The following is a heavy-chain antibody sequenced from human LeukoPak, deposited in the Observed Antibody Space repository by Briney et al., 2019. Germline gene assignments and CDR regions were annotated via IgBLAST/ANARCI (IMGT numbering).Heavy chain of an antibody. J-gene: IGHJ6*04. CDR3: AKPRGYCSSTSCYASYYYYYGMDV. CDR2: ISGSGGST. V-gene: IGHV3-23*01. CDR1: GFTFSSYA. Sequence: GGSLRLSCAASGFTFSSYAMSWVRQAPGKGLEWVSAISGSGGSTYYADSVKGRFTISRDNSKNTLYLQMNSLRAEDTAVYYCAKPRGYCSSTSCYASYYYYYGMDVWGKGTTVTVSS. D-gene: IGHD2-2*01.